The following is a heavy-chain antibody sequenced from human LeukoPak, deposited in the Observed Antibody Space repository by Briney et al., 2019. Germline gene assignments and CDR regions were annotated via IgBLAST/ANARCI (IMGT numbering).Heavy chain of an antibody. Sequence: GGSLGLSCAASGFTISSYWMSWVRQAPGKGLEWVANIKQDGSEKHYVDSVKGRFTISRDNAKNSLYLQMNSLRAEDTAVYYCARDPSTMPFDYWGQGTLVTVSS. D-gene: IGHD2-2*01. CDR3: ARDPSTMPFDY. V-gene: IGHV3-7*01. CDR1: GFTISSYW. CDR2: IKQDGSEK. J-gene: IGHJ4*02.